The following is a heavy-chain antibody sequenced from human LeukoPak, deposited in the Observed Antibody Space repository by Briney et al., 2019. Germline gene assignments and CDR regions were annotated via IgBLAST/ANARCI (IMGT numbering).Heavy chain of an antibody. D-gene: IGHD4-17*01. J-gene: IGHJ6*02. Sequence: SETLSLTCTVSGGSISSYYWSCIRQPPGKGLEWIGYIYYSGSTNYNPSLKSRVTISVDTSKNQFSLKLSSVTAADTAVYYCARVTVTSYYYYGMDVWGQGTTVTVSS. CDR1: GGSISSYY. CDR2: IYYSGST. CDR3: ARVTVTSYYYYGMDV. V-gene: IGHV4-59*01.